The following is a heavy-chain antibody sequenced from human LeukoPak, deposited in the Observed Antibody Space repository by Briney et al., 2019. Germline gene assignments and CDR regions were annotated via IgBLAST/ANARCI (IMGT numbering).Heavy chain of an antibody. V-gene: IGHV4-59*01. CDR2: IYYGGST. D-gene: IGHD3-22*01. CDR1: GDSISSYY. Sequence: SETLSLTCTVSGDSISSYYWSWIRQPPGKGLEWIGYIYYGGSTDYNPSLKSRVTISKDTSKTQFSLRLSSVTSADTAVYYCARARLDSSGRFDSWGQGTLVTVSS. J-gene: IGHJ4*02. CDR3: ARARLDSSGRFDS.